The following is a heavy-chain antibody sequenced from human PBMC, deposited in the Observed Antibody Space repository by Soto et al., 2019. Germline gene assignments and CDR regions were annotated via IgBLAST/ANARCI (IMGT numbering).Heavy chain of an antibody. CDR2: ISAYNGNT. J-gene: IGHJ1*01. D-gene: IGHD3-22*01. CDR3: AREGLIVVVEGGKAD. Sequence: DAAVKVSCKSSGYTFTSYGISWVRQAPGQGLEWMGWISAYNGNTNYAQKLQGRVTMTTDTSTSTAYMELRSLRSDDTAVYYCAREGLIVVVEGGKADWGKGTMVIVTS. V-gene: IGHV1-18*04. CDR1: GYTFTSYG.